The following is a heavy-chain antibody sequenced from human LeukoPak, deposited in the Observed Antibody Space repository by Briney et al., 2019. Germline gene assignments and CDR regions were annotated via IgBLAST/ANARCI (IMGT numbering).Heavy chain of an antibody. J-gene: IGHJ4*02. CDR3: ANTFVPAAPPRRFDY. CDR2: IKSKTDGGTT. V-gene: IGHV3-15*01. CDR1: GFTFSNAW. Sequence: PGGSLRLSCAASGFTFSNAWMSWVRQAPGKGREWVGRIKSKTDGGTTDYAAPVKGRFPISRDNSKNTLYLQMNSLRAEDTAVYYCANTFVPAAPPRRFDYWGQGTLVTVSS. D-gene: IGHD2-2*01.